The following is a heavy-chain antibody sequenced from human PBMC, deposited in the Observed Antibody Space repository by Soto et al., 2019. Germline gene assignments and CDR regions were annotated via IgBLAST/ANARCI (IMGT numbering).Heavy chain of an antibody. J-gene: IGHJ4*01. CDR1: GFTFRNAW. Sequence: PGGSLRLSCAASGFTFRNAWMTWVRQAPGKGLEWVGRIKSKSDGGTTDYAAPVRGRFTISRDDSKNTLYVQVNSLKIEDTAVYYCTRGGSANHDYWGHGTLVTVSS. CDR3: TRGGSANHDY. V-gene: IGHV3-15*01. CDR2: IKSKSDGGTT. D-gene: IGHD3-16*01.